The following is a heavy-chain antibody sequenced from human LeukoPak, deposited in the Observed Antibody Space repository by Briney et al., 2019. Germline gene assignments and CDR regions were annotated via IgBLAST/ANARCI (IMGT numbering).Heavy chain of an antibody. V-gene: IGHV3-21*01. D-gene: IGHD4-23*01. CDR2: ISSSSSYI. Sequence: GGSLRLSCAASGFTFSSYSMNWVRQAPGKGLEWVSSISSSSSYIYYADSVKGRFTISRDNAKNSLCLQMNSLRAEDTAVYYCARAGGNYDAFDIWGQGTMVTVSS. J-gene: IGHJ3*02. CDR1: GFTFSSYS. CDR3: ARAGGNYDAFDI.